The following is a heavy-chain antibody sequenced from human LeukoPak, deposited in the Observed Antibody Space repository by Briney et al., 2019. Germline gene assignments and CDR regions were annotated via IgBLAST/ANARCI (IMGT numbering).Heavy chain of an antibody. CDR2: INTNTGNP. J-gene: IGHJ4*02. D-gene: IGHD3-9*01. V-gene: IGHV7-4-1*02. Sequence: ASVKVSCKASGYTFTNYAMNWVRQAPGQGLEWMGWINTNTGNPTYAQGFTGRFVFSLDTPVSTAYLQISSLKAEDTAVYYCARGSGLRYFDCLSGYWGQGTLVTVSS. CDR3: ARGSGLRYFDCLSGY. CDR1: GYTFTNYA.